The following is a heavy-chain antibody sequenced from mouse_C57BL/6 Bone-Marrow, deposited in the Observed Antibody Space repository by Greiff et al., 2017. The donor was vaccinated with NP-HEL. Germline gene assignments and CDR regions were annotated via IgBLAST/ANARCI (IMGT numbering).Heavy chain of an antibody. D-gene: IGHD1-1*01. Sequence: EVHLVESGGGLVQPGGSLSLSCAASGFTFTDYYMSWVRQPPGKALEWLGFIRNKANGYTTEYSASVKGRFTISRDNSQSILYLQMNALRAEDSATYYCARYRYYGSSYAYFDVWGTGTTVTVSS. V-gene: IGHV7-3*01. CDR2: IRNKANGYTT. J-gene: IGHJ1*03. CDR3: ARYRYYGSSYAYFDV. CDR1: GFTFTDYY.